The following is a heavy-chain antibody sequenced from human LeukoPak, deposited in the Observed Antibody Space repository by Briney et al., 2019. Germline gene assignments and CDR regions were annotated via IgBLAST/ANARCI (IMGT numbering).Heavy chain of an antibody. J-gene: IGHJ4*02. CDR3: ARHEIFGMNFDY. CDR2: IYYSGST. V-gene: IGHV4-59*08. CDR1: GGSISSYY. Sequence: SETLSLTCTVSGGSISSYYWSWIRQPPGKGLEWIGYIYYSGSTNYNPSLKSRVTIPVDTSKSQFSLKLSSVTAADTAVYYCARHEIFGMNFDYWGQGTLVTVSS. D-gene: IGHD3-3*01.